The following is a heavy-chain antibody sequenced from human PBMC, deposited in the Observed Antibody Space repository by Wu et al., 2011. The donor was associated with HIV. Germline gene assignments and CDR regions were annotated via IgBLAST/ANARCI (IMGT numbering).Heavy chain of an antibody. V-gene: IGHV1-2*02. CDR3: ARGGGIVVAGLAFDI. CDR2: INPNSGGT. CDR1: GYTITGYY. Sequence: QVQLVQSGAEVKKPGASVKVSCKASGYTITGYYIHWVRQAPGQGLEWMGWINPNSGGTNYAQKFQGRVTMTRDTSISTAYMELSSLRSDDTAVYYCARGGGIVVAGLAFDIWGQGTMVTVSS. J-gene: IGHJ3*02. D-gene: IGHD6-19*01.